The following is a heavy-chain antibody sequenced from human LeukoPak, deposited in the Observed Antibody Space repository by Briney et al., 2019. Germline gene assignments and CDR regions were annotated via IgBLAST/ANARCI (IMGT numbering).Heavy chain of an antibody. V-gene: IGHV3-49*03. Sequence: GGSLRLXCTASGFTFGDYAMSWFRRAPGKGLEWVGFIRSKAYGVTTEYAASVKGRFTISRDDSKSIAYLQMNSLKTEDTAVYYCTRDRVGATFDYWGQGTLVTVSS. J-gene: IGHJ4*02. CDR3: TRDRVGATFDY. CDR2: IRSKAYGVTT. D-gene: IGHD1-26*01. CDR1: GFTFGDYA.